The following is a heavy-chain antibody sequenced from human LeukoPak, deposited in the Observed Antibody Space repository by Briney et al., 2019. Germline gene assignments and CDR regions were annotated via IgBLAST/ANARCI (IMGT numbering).Heavy chain of an antibody. CDR1: GFTVSSNY. CDR3: ARESSGWSRHNWFDP. D-gene: IGHD6-19*01. CDR2: IYSGGST. Sequence: GGSLRLSCAASGFTVSSNYMSWVRQAPGKGLEWVSVIYSGGSTYYADSVKGRFTISRDNSKNTLYLQVNSLRAEDTAVYYCARESSGWSRHNWFDPWGQGTLVTVSS. V-gene: IGHV3-66*01. J-gene: IGHJ5*02.